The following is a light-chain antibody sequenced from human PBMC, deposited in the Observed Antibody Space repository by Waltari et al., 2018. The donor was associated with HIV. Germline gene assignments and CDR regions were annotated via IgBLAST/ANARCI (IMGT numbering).Light chain of an antibody. J-gene: IGLJ3*02. CDR2: DAT. CDR3: CSYMSGSPLV. Sequence: QSALTQPASVSGSPGQSVTISCTGTSRNDGGYNLVSWYQQHPDKAPTLVIVDATTRPSWNPFCFSSSKSGNTSSRTISGLQPEDQADYYCCSYMSGSPLVCCGGTKVIV. CDR1: SRNDGGYNL. V-gene: IGLV2-14*02.